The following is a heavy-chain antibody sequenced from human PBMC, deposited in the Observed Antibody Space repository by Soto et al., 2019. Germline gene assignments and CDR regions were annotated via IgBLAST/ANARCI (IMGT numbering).Heavy chain of an antibody. CDR2: IYYSGST. D-gene: IGHD3-16*01. V-gene: IGHV4-59*01. CDR1: GGSLSSYY. J-gene: IGHJ3*02. Sequence: SETLSLTCTVSGGSLSSYYWSWIRQPPGKGLEWIGYIYYSGSTNYNPSLKSRVTISVDTSKNQFSLKLSSVTAADTAVYYCARVLGVNWGTTDAFDIWGQGTMVTVSS. CDR3: ARVLGVNWGTTDAFDI.